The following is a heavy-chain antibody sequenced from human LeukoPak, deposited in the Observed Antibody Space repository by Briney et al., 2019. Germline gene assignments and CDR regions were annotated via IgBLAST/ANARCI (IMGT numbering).Heavy chain of an antibody. D-gene: IGHD5-18*01. V-gene: IGHV1-46*01. Sequence: ASVKVSCKASGYTFTSYYMHWVRQAPGQGLEWMGIINPSGGSTSYAQKFQGRVTMTRDTSTSTVYMELSSLRSEDMAVYYCAREGYSYGYYYGMDVWGQGTTVTVSS. CDR2: INPSGGST. CDR1: GYTFTSYY. CDR3: AREGYSYGYYYGMDV. J-gene: IGHJ6*02.